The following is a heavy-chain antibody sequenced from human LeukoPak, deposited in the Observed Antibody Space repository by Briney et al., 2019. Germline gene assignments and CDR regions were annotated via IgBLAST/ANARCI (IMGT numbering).Heavy chain of an antibody. J-gene: IGHJ4*02. Sequence: GESLQISCKGSGYSFTSYWIGWVRQMPGKGLEWMGIIYPGDSDTRYSPSFQGQVTISADKSISTAYLQWSSLQASDTAMYYCAIGSGWYGAPFDYWGQGTLVTVSS. V-gene: IGHV5-51*01. CDR2: IYPGDSDT. CDR1: GYSFTSYW. CDR3: AIGSGWYGAPFDY. D-gene: IGHD6-19*01.